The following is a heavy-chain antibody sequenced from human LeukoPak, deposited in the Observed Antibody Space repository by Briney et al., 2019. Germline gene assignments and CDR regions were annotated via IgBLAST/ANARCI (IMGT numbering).Heavy chain of an antibody. V-gene: IGHV3-30*18. J-gene: IGHJ4*02. CDR1: GFTFSTYA. Sequence: PGGSLRLSCAASGFTFSTYAMHWVRQAPGKGLEWVAIILSDGGSKDYADSVKGRFTISRDNSRNTLYLQMNSLRAEDTAVYYCAKSRGYSSSWWGEYYFDYWGQGTLVTVSS. D-gene: IGHD6-13*01. CDR2: ILSDGGSK. CDR3: AKSRGYSSSWWGEYYFDY.